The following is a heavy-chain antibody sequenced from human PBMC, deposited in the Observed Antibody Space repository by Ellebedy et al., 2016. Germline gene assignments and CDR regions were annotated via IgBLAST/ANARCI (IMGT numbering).Heavy chain of an antibody. CDR2: VFHTGAS. CDR1: GGSVSSDY. V-gene: IGHV4-59*02. Sequence: SETLSLTCNVSGGSVSSDYWNWIRRPPGKGLEWIGFVFHTGASSYNASLKSRVTMSVDTSKSQFSLRLTSVTAADTAVYYCAKWNGGWYAFEVWGQGTMVTVSS. D-gene: IGHD6-19*01. J-gene: IGHJ3*01. CDR3: AKWNGGWYAFEV.